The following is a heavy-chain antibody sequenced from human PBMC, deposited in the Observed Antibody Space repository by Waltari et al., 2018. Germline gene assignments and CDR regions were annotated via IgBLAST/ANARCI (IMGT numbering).Heavy chain of an antibody. Sequence: QVQLVESGGGVVQPGRSLRLSCAASGFTFSSYGMHWVRQAPGKGLEWVAVIWYDGSNNYYADSVKGRFTISRDNSKNTLYLQMNSLRAEDTAVYYCAKGHVDTAMVIDYWGQGTLVTVSS. CDR1: GFTFSSYG. CDR3: AKGHVDTAMVIDY. D-gene: IGHD5-18*01. CDR2: IWYDGSNN. J-gene: IGHJ4*02. V-gene: IGHV3-33*06.